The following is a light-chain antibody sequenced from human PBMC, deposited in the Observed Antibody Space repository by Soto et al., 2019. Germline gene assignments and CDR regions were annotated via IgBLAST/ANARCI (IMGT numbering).Light chain of an antibody. J-gene: IGLJ3*02. CDR1: SGSIASNF. CDR3: QSYDSSNPVV. V-gene: IGLV6-57*01. Sequence: NFMLTQPHSVSESPGKTVTISCTRSSGSIASNFVQWYQQRPGSSPTTVIYEDNLRPSGVPDRFSGSIDRSSNSASLTISGLKTEDEADYYCQSYDSSNPVVFGGGTKLPVL. CDR2: EDN.